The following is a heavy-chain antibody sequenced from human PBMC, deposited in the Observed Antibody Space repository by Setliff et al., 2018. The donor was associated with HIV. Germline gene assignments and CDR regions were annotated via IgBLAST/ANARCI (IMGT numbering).Heavy chain of an antibody. CDR1: GESFSRYY. D-gene: IGHD2-21*01. CDR3: ATMEGDHNIPDWVDP. V-gene: IGHV4-34*10. CDR2: INHSAFT. Sequence: SETLSLTCAVYGESFSRYYFTWIRQAPGRGLEWIGEINHSAFTKYNPSLASRVTMSIDTSKNQFSLRLSSVTAADTATYYCATMEGDHNIPDWVDPWGQGTLVTVSS. J-gene: IGHJ5*02.